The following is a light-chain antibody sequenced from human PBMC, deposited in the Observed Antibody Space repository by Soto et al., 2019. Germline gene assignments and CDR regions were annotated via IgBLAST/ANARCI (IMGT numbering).Light chain of an antibody. Sequence: SYELTQPPSVSVAPGETATITCGRNNIGSKSVHWYQQKPGQAPGLVIYYDADRPSGIPERFSGSNSANTATLTISRVEAGDGADYYCQVWDRSSDHVVFGGGTKLTVL. CDR2: YDA. CDR1: NIGSKS. V-gene: IGLV3-21*04. J-gene: IGLJ2*01. CDR3: QVWDRSSDHVV.